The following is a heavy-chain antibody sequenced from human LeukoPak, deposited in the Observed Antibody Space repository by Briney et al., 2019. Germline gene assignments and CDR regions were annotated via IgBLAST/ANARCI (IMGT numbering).Heavy chain of an antibody. V-gene: IGHV1-18*01. J-gene: IGHJ4*02. Sequence: ASVKVSCEFSGYTFSSYGISWVRQAPGQGLEWMGGISAYDGNRNYAQKFLGRVTMTAGTSTTTAYLQLRSLRSDDTAIYYCARDAQRGFDYSNSLEYWGQGTPVTVST. D-gene: IGHD4-11*01. CDR2: ISAYDGNR. CDR1: GYTFSSYG. CDR3: ARDAQRGFDYSNSLEY.